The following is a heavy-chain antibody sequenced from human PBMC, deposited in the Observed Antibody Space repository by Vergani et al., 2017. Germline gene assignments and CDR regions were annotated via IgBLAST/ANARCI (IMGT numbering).Heavy chain of an antibody. CDR1: GESFSSFY. Sequence: QVQLQQWGAGVVKPSGTLSLTCAVFGESFSSFYWSWIRQPPGKGLEWIGEINNDGDTNYNPSLESRVTVSRDTAKNQFSLNLMSVTAADTAIYYCAVRPRVNLVGGEIVTKRTFDYWSQGRLVTDSS. V-gene: IGHV4-34*02. CDR3: AVRPRVNLVGGEIVTKRTFDY. CDR2: INNDGDT. D-gene: IGHD3-10*01. J-gene: IGHJ4*02.